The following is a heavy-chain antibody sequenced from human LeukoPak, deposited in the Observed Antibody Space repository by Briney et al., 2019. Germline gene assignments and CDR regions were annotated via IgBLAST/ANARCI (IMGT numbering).Heavy chain of an antibody. D-gene: IGHD2-2*01. V-gene: IGHV1-8*01. Sequence: ASVKVPCKASGYTFTSYDINWVRQATGQGLEWMGWMNPNSGNTGYAQKFQGRVTMTRNTSISTAYMELSSLRSEDTAVYYCARKIRGYQLLFGYWGQGTLVTVSS. CDR1: GYTFTSYD. CDR2: MNPNSGNT. CDR3: ARKIRGYQLLFGY. J-gene: IGHJ4*02.